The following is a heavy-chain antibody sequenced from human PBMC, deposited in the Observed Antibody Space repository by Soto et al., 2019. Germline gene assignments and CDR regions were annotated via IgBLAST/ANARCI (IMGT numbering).Heavy chain of an antibody. CDR1: GGSISSGGYY. V-gene: IGHV4-31*03. CDR2: IYYSGST. CDR3: ARGPYSSSSLGLTGYGWFDP. D-gene: IGHD6-6*01. J-gene: IGHJ5*02. Sequence: QVQLQESGPGLVKPSQTLSLTCTVSGGSISSGGYYWSWIRQHPGKGLEWIGYIYYSGSTYYNPSLKSRVTISVDTSKNQFSLKLSSVTAADTAVYYCARGPYSSSSLGLTGYGWFDPWGQGTLVTVSS.